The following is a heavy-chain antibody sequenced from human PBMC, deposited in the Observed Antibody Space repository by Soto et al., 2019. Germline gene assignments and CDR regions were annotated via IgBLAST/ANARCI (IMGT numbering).Heavy chain of an antibody. J-gene: IGHJ6*03. CDR3: ATQSSGWYYYYYMDV. V-gene: IGHV3-9*01. CDR1: GFTFDDYA. D-gene: IGHD6-19*01. Sequence: GGSLRLSCAASGFTFDDYAMHWVRQAPGKGLEWVSGISWNSGSIGYADSVKGRFTISRDNAKNSLYLQMNSLRAEDTALYYCATQSSGWYYYYYMDVWGKGTTVTVSS. CDR2: ISWNSGSI.